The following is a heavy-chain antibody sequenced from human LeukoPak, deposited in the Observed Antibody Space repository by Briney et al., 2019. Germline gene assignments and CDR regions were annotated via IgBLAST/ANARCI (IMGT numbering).Heavy chain of an antibody. CDR2: INSDGSSI. Sequence: GGSLRLSCVVSGFSFTNYWMTWVRQAPGKGLEWVSRINSDGSSIVYADSVKGRFTISRDSAKNTLYLQMSSLRAEDTAVYYCAREGPDYYFDTWGHGTLVTVSS. D-gene: IGHD4/OR15-4a*01. CDR1: GFSFTNYW. CDR3: AREGPDYYFDT. J-gene: IGHJ4*01. V-gene: IGHV3-74*01.